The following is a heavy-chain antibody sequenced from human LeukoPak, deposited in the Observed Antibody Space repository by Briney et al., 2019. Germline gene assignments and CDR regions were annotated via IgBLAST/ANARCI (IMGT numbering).Heavy chain of an antibody. Sequence: ASVKVSCKVSGYTLTELSIHWVRQAPGKGLESMGGFDPEDGKTIYAQKFQGRVSMTEDTSTDTAYMELNSLRSEDTAVYYCATARRAYYSGSGSYFDYWGQGTLVTVSS. D-gene: IGHD3-10*01. CDR3: ATARRAYYSGSGSYFDY. J-gene: IGHJ4*02. CDR2: FDPEDGKT. V-gene: IGHV1-24*01. CDR1: GYTLTELS.